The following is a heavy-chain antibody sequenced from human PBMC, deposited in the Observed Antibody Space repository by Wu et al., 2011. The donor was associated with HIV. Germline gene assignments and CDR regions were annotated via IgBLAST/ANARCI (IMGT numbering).Heavy chain of an antibody. CDR3: ACRLPGVGVGRHYYYGMDV. CDR1: EGTLSNLA. J-gene: IGHJ6*02. CDR2: IIPMYGVT. D-gene: IGHD1-26*01. Sequence: QVQLVQSGAEVKKPGSSMKVSCKASEGTLSNLAIGWVRLAPGQGLEWIGGIIPMYGVTNTAQKFQGRVTITTDEPSTTVYMDLRSLRFEDTALYYCACRLPGVGVGRHYYYGMDVWGQGTTVTVSS. V-gene: IGHV1-69*01.